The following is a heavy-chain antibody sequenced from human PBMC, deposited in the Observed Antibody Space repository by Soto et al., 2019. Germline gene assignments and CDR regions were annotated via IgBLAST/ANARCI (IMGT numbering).Heavy chain of an antibody. CDR2: MNPNTGNT. V-gene: IGHV1-8*02. J-gene: IGHJ6*02. CDR1: GYTFTDYD. Sequence: ASVKVSCKASGYTFTDYDINWVRQAAGQGLEWMGWMNPNTGNTAYAQKFEGRLTLTRHTSTSTAYMDLSSLTSEDTAVYYCARDRDSYGHPVTMVRGEDGMDVWGQGTTVTVSS. CDR3: ARDRDSYGHPVTMVRGEDGMDV. D-gene: IGHD3-10*01.